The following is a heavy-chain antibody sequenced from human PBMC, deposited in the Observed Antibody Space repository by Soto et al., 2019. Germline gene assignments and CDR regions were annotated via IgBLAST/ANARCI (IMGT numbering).Heavy chain of an antibody. J-gene: IGHJ5*02. CDR3: ARVSPLGYCSGGSYYRWFDP. Sequence: QVQLVESGGGLVKPGGSLRLSCAASGFTFSDYYMSWIRQAPGKGLEWVSYISSSSSYTNYADSVKGRFTISRDNAKNSLYLQMNSLRAEDTAVYYCARVSPLGYCSGGSYYRWFDPWGQGTLVTVSS. CDR2: ISSSSSYT. CDR1: GFTFSDYY. V-gene: IGHV3-11*06. D-gene: IGHD2-15*01.